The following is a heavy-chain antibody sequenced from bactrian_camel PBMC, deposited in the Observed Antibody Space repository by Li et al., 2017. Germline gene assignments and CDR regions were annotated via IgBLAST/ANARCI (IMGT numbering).Heavy chain of an antibody. CDR1: GMTVGTVC. D-gene: IGHD3*01. J-gene: IGHJ6*01. CDR3: AADRGYGLDCDDASGY. V-gene: IGHV3S53*01. Sequence: VQLVESGGGSVQPGGSLRLSCKASGMTVGTVCMGWFRQAPGKQREGVAAIDSDGDTSYAEFVKGRFIISQDNAKKAVYLEMNSLKPEDTGVYYCAADRGYGLDCDDASGYWGQGTQVTVSS. CDR2: IDSDGDT.